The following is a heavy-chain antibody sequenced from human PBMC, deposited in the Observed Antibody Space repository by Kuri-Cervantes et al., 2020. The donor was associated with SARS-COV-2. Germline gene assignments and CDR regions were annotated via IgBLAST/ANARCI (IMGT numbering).Heavy chain of an antibody. J-gene: IGHJ1*01. Sequence: SVKVSCKAIGGTFSSFLFSWVRQAPGQGLEWVGGIIPIFGTANYAQKFQGRVTITADESTSTAYMELSSLKSEDTAVYYCARSLRITIFGVVIVNEYFQHWGQGTLVTVSS. CDR3: ARSLRITIFGVVIVNEYFQH. V-gene: IGHV1-69*13. D-gene: IGHD3-3*01. CDR2: IIPIFGTA. CDR1: GGTFSSFL.